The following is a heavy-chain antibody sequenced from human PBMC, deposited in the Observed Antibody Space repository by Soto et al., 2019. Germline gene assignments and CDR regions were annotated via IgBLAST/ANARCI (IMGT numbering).Heavy chain of an antibody. J-gene: IGHJ5*02. Sequence: QVQLQQWGAGLLKPSETLSLTCAVYGGSFSGYYWSWIRQPPGKGLEWIGEINHSGRTNYNPSLKSRVTISVDTSKNQFSLKLSSVTAADTAVYYCARGGKVLRFLEWLSYNWFDPWGQGTLVTVSS. D-gene: IGHD3-3*01. CDR2: INHSGRT. CDR1: GGSFSGYY. V-gene: IGHV4-34*01. CDR3: ARGGKVLRFLEWLSYNWFDP.